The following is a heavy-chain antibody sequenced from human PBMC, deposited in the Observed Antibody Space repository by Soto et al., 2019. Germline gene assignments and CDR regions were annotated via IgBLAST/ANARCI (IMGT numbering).Heavy chain of an antibody. CDR3: ARQRDAGIAAAGTGYYFMAV. Sequence: PSETLSLTCTVSGGSISSYYWSWIRQPPGKGLEWIGYIYYSGSTNYNPSLKSRVTISVDTSKNQFSLKLSSVTAADTAVYYCARQRDAGIAAAGTGYYFMAVWGKGTTVTVSS. CDR2: IYYSGST. D-gene: IGHD6-13*01. CDR1: GGSISSYY. J-gene: IGHJ6*03. V-gene: IGHV4-59*08.